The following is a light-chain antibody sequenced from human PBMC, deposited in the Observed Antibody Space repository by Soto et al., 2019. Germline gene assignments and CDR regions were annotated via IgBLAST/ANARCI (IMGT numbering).Light chain of an antibody. V-gene: IGLV4-69*01. CDR2: INSDGSH. CDR1: SGFSSYV. J-gene: IGLJ3*02. CDR3: QTWATGIRV. Sequence: QPVLTQSPSASASLGDSVKLTCTLSSGFSSYVIAWHQQRPEKGPRYLMKINSDGSHTKGDGIPDRFSGSSSGAERYLIISRLQSEDEADYYCQTWATGIRVFGGGTQLTVL.